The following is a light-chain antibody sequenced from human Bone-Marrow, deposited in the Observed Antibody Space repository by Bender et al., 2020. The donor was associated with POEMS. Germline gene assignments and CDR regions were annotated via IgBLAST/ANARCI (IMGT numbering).Light chain of an antibody. CDR2: EVN. Sequence: QSALTQPPSVSESPGQSVTISCTGTSSDVGNYNRVSWYQQPPGTAPKLIIYEVNNRPSGVSNRFSGSKSDNTASLTISGLQAEDEADFYCCSYTTSSTTYVFGTGTKVTVL. CDR3: CSYTTSSTTYV. V-gene: IGLV2-18*02. CDR1: SSDVGNYNR. J-gene: IGLJ1*01.